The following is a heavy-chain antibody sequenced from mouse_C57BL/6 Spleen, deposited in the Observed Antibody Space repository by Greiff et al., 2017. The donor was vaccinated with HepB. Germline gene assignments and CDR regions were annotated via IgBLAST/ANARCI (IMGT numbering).Heavy chain of an antibody. V-gene: IGHV1S26*01. CDR1: GYTFTSYT. D-gene: IGHD2-3*01. CDR2: INPSSGYT. J-gene: IGHJ1*03. CDR3: ARPSYDGYRYFDV. Sequence: QVQLQQPGAELVMPGASVKLSCKASGYTFTSYTMHWVKQRPGQGLEWIGYINPSSGYTKYNQKFKDKATLTADKSSSTAYMQLSSLTSEDSAVYYCARPSYDGYRYFDVWGTGTTVTVSS.